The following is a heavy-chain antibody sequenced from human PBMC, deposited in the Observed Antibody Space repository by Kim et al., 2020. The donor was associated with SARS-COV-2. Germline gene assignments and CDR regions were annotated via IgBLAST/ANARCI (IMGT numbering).Heavy chain of an antibody. CDR2: IKQDGSKK. J-gene: IGHJ4*02. Sequence: GGSLRLSCAASGFNFSDSWMSWVRQAPGKGLEWVANIKQDGSKKHYVDSVKGRFTISRDNARSSLYLQINSLRAEDTAVYYCTREWGYWGREPWSPSPQ. CDR3: TREWGY. D-gene: IGHD1-26*01. CDR1: GFNFSDSW. V-gene: IGHV3-7*01.